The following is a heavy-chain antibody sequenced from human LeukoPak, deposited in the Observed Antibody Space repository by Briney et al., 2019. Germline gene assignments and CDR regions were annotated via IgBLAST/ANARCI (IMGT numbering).Heavy chain of an antibody. J-gene: IGHJ4*02. Sequence: GGSLRLSCAASGFTFSDSAMHWVRQASGKGLEWVGRIRTKRNNYATAYAASVRGRFTISRDDSRNTALLQMSSLKTEDTAVYYCTGRDDYGDYWGQGIVVTVSS. CDR2: IRTKRNNYAT. CDR3: TGRDDYGDY. V-gene: IGHV3-73*01. CDR1: GFTFSDSA.